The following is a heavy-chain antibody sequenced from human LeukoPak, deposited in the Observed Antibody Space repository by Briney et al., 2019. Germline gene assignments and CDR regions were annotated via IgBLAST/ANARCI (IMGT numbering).Heavy chain of an antibody. CDR1: GGTFSSYA. Sequence: SVKVSCKASGGTFSSYAISWVRQAPGQGLEWMGRIIPIFGIANYAQKFQGRVTITADKSTSTAYMELSSLRCEDTAVYYCARVGIDAFDIWGQGTMVTVSS. J-gene: IGHJ3*02. CDR2: IIPIFGIA. V-gene: IGHV1-69*04. CDR3: ARVGIDAFDI.